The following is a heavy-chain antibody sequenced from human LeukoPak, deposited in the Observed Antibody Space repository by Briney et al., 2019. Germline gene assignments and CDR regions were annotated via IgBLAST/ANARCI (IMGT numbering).Heavy chain of an antibody. V-gene: IGHV3-30*04. CDR1: GYTFNNYA. D-gene: IGHD3-22*01. J-gene: IGHJ4*02. Sequence: GRTLRLSCAASGYTFNNYAMNWVRQAPGKGLEWVAVISYDGSNKYYADSVKGRFTNSRDNYKNTVYVQMNSLRAEDTAVYYCARVDWHSSGYRPFDYWGQGTLVTVSS. CDR2: ISYDGSNK. CDR3: ARVDWHSSGYRPFDY.